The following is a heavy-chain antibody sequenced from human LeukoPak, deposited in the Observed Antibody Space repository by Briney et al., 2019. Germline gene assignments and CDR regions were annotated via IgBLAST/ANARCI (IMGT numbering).Heavy chain of an antibody. CDR1: GYSISSGYY. CDR2: IYHSGST. Sequence: PSETLSLTCTVSGYSISSGYYWGWIRQPPGKGLEWIGSIYHSGSTYYNPSLKSRVTISVDTSKNQFSLKLSSVTAADTAVYYCARSPRDSSGYLVDYWGQGTLVTVSS. J-gene: IGHJ4*02. CDR3: ARSPRDSSGYLVDY. V-gene: IGHV4-38-2*02. D-gene: IGHD3-22*01.